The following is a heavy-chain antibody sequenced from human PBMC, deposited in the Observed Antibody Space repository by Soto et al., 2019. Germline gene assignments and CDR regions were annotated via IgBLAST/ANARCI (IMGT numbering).Heavy chain of an antibody. CDR3: ARTVDYGDYFVDTFDY. CDR2: INPSGGST. CDR1: GYTFTSYY. Sequence: ASVKVSCKASGYTFTSYYMHWVRQAPGQGLEWMGIINPSGGSTSYAQKFQGRVTMTRDTSTSTVYMELSSLRSEDTAVYYCARTVDYGDYFVDTFDYWGQGTLVPVSS. V-gene: IGHV1-46*03. J-gene: IGHJ4*02. D-gene: IGHD4-17*01.